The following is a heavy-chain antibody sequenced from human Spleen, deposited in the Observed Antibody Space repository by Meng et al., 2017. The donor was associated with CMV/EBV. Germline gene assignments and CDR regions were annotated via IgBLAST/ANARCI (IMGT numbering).Heavy chain of an antibody. CDR3: ARSLYYYDSSPFDP. CDR2: IDPKSGGT. CDR1: GYTFTGYC. Sequence: ASVKVSCKASGYTFTGYCMHWVRQAPGQGLEGMGWIDPKSGGTKYAQKFQGGVTMTRDTSTSTVYMELSGLRAEDTAVYYCARSLYYYDSSPFDPWGQGTLVTVSS. V-gene: IGHV1-2*02. D-gene: IGHD3-22*01. J-gene: IGHJ5*02.